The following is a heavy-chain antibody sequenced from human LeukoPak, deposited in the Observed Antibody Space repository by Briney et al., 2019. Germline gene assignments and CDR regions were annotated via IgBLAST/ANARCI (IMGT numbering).Heavy chain of an antibody. CDR1: GYTFTSYG. J-gene: IGHJ4*02. Sequence: ASVKVSCKASGYTFTSYGISWVRQAPGQGLEWMGWISAYNGNTNYAQELQGRVTMTTDTSTSTAYMELRSLRSDDTAVYYCARDVGICSSTSCYVDFDYWGQGTLVTVSS. CDR2: ISAYNGNT. D-gene: IGHD2-2*01. CDR3: ARDVGICSSTSCYVDFDY. V-gene: IGHV1-18*01.